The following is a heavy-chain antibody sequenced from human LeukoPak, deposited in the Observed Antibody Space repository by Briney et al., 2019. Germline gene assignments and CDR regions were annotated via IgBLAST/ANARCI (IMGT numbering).Heavy chain of an antibody. CDR1: GGSISSGGYY. D-gene: IGHD4-17*01. CDR3: AGDTRLYGDYPRIDY. CDR2: IYYSGST. V-gene: IGHV4-31*03. J-gene: IGHJ4*02. Sequence: PSETLSLTCTVSGGSISSGGYYWSWIRQHPGKGLEWIGYIYYSGSTYYNPSLKSRVTISVDTSKNQFSLKLSSVTAADTAVYYCAGDTRLYGDYPRIDYWGQGTLVTVSS.